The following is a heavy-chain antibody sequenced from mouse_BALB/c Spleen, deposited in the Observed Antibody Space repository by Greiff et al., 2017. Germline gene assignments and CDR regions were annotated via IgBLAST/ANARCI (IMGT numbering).Heavy chain of an antibody. Sequence: EVQGVESGGGLVKPGGSLKLSCAASGFTFSSYAMSWVRQTPEKRLEWVASISSGGSTYYPDSVKGRFTISRDNARNILYLQMSSLRSEDTAMYYCARERTAFDYWGQGTTLTVSS. CDR3: ARERTAFDY. CDR2: ISSGGST. J-gene: IGHJ2*01. CDR1: GFTFSSYA. V-gene: IGHV5-6-5*01. D-gene: IGHD1-2*01.